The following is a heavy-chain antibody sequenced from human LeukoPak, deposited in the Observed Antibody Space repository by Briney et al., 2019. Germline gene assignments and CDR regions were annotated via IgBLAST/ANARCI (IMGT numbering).Heavy chain of an antibody. CDR3: ARDSSSWSYNWFDP. CDR1: GGSISSGSYY. V-gene: IGHV4-61*02. CDR2: IYTSGST. J-gene: IGHJ5*02. D-gene: IGHD6-13*01. Sequence: SQTLSLTCTVSGGSISSGSYYWSWIRQPAGKGLEWIGRIYTSGSTNYNPSLKSRVTISVDTSKDQFSLKLSSVTAADTAVYYCARDSSSWSYNWFDPWGQGTLVTVSS.